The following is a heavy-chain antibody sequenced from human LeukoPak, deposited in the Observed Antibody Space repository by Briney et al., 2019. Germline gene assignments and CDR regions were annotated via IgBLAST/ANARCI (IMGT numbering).Heavy chain of an antibody. CDR2: ISGGGGST. D-gene: IGHD6-13*01. CDR3: AKDRYSSSLNWFDP. J-gene: IGHJ5*02. Sequence: GGSLRLSCAASGFTFSSYAMSWVRLAPGKGLEWVSAISGGGGSTYYANSVKGRFTISRDNSKNTLYLQMNSLRAEDTAVYYCAKDRYSSSLNWFDPWGQGTLVTVSS. V-gene: IGHV3-23*01. CDR1: GFTFSSYA.